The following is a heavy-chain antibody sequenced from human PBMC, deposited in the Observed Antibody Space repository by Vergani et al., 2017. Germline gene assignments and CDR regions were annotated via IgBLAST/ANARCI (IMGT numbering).Heavy chain of an antibody. J-gene: IGHJ5*02. CDR1: GGSISSGSYY. CDR2: IYPSGSA. V-gene: IGHV4-61*02. CDR3: VRTVALWFGETKDGGWFDP. D-gene: IGHD3-10*01. Sequence: QVQLQESGPGLVKPSQTLSLTCTVSGGSISSGSYYWSWIRQPAGKGLEWIGHIYPSGSANYNPSLKSRVTISVDTSKNQFSLKLSSVTAADTAVYYCVRTVALWFGETKDGGWFDPWGQGTLVTVTS.